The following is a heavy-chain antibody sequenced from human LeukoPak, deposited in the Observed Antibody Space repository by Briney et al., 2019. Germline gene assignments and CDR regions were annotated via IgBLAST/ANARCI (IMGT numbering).Heavy chain of an antibody. D-gene: IGHD4-23*01. V-gene: IGHV3-66*01. J-gene: IGHJ4*02. CDR2: IYSGGNT. CDR1: GFTVSSNY. Sequence: PGGSLRLSCAASGFTVSSNYMSLVRQAPGKGLEWVSVIYSGGNTYYAGSVKGRFTISRDNSENTLYLQMNSLRAEDTAVYHCARGLYGDNSDYWGQGTLVTVSS. CDR3: ARGLYGDNSDY.